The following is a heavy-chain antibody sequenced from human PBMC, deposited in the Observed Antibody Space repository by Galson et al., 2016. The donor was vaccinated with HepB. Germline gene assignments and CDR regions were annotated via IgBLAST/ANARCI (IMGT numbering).Heavy chain of an antibody. J-gene: IGHJ4*02. D-gene: IGHD1-14*01. V-gene: IGHV2-70*04. CDR1: GFSLTTTEMR. CDR3: ARMIGSIGTRHLDY. CDR2: IDWDDDK. Sequence: PALVKPTQTLTLTCTFSGFSLTTTEMRVTWIRQPPGKALEWLARIDWDDDKYYSTSLKTRLTVSKDTSKNPVVFTMTNMDPADTATYYCARMIGSIGTRHLDYWGQGILITVSS.